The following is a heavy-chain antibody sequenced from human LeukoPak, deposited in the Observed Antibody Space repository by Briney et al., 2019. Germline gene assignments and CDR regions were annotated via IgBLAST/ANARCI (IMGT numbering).Heavy chain of an antibody. J-gene: IGHJ5*02. D-gene: IGHD4-23*01. CDR3: ARDHRDYGGNWFDP. CDR1: GFTFSRYA. CDR2: VSYDGSNK. Sequence: GGSLRLSCAASGFTFSRYAMHWVRQAPGKGLEWVSVVSYDGSNKYYAHPVKGRFTISRDNSKNTLLLQMNSLSPEDTAVYYCARDHRDYGGNWFDPWGQGTLVTVSS. V-gene: IGHV3-30*04.